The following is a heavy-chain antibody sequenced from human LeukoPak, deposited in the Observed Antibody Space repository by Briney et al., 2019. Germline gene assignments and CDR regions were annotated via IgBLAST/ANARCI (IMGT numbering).Heavy chain of an antibody. J-gene: IGHJ1*01. Sequence: RASETLSLTCTVSGGSISSSSYYWGWIRQPPGKGLEWIGSIYYSGSTYYNPSLKSRVTISVDTSKNQFSLKLSSVTAADTAVYYCARGGSGSWYFQHWGQGTLVTVSS. CDR2: IYYSGST. CDR1: GGSISSSSYY. CDR3: ARGGSGSWYFQH. D-gene: IGHD6-13*01. V-gene: IGHV4-39*07.